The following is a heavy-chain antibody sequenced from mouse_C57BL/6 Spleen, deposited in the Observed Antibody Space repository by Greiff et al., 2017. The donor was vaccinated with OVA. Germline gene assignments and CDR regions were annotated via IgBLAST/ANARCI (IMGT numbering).Heavy chain of an antibody. J-gene: IGHJ3*01. CDR3: ARGDYGYPWFAY. V-gene: IGHV1-53*01. Sequence: QVQLQQPGTELVKPGASVKLSCKASGYTFTSYWMHWVKQRPGQGLEWIGNINPSNGGTNYNEKFKSKATLTVDKSSSTAYMQLSSLTSEDSGVYYCARGDYGYPWFAYWGQGTLVTVSA. CDR2: INPSNGGT. D-gene: IGHD2-2*01. CDR1: GYTFTSYW.